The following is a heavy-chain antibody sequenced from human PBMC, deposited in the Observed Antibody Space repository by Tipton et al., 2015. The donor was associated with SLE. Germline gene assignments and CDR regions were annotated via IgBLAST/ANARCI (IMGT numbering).Heavy chain of an antibody. V-gene: IGHV4-38-2*02. CDR2: IYQDGST. CDR3: ARDGATDGVDV. D-gene: IGHD3-16*01. Sequence: GLVKPSETLSLTCTVSGYSISSGYFWGWVRQPPGKGLEWIGTIYQDGSTYYNPSLRSRLTISVDTSKNQFSLTLTSVTAADTAVYYCARDGATDGVDVWGEGTTVTVSS. CDR1: GYSISSGYF. J-gene: IGHJ6*04.